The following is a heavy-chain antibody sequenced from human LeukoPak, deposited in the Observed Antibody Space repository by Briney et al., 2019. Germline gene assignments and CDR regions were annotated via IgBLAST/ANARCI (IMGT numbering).Heavy chain of an antibody. V-gene: IGHV4-28*03. Sequence: PSETLSLTCAVSGGSISSSNWWSWIRPHPGKGLEWIGYIYYSGSTYYNPSLKSRVTISVDTSRNQFSLTMTSMTAADTAIYYCTRGGGSGYYFGIPRYYFDAWGQGVLVTVSS. CDR2: IYYSGST. CDR3: TRGGGSGYYFGIPRYYFDA. J-gene: IGHJ4*02. CDR1: GGSISSSNW. D-gene: IGHD3-22*01.